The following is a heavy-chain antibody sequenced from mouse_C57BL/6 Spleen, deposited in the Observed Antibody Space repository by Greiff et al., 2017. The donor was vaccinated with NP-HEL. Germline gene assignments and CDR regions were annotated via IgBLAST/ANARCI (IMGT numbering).Heavy chain of an antibody. J-gene: IGHJ1*03. CDR3: ARSEKGYGNWYFDV. Sequence: EVKLVESGGGLVKPGGSLKLSCAASGFTFSDYGMHWVRQAPEKGLEWVAYISSGSSTIYYADTVKGRFTISRDNAKNTLFLQMTSLRSEDTAMYYCARSEKGYGNWYFDVWGTGTTVTVSS. V-gene: IGHV5-17*01. D-gene: IGHD2-1*01. CDR1: GFTFSDYG. CDR2: ISSGSSTI.